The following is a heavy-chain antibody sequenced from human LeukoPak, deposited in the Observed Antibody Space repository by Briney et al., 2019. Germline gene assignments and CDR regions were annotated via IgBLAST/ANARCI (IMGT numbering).Heavy chain of an antibody. Sequence: GASVKVPCKASGYTFTSYDINWVRQATGQGLERMGWMNPNSGNTGYAQKFQGRVTMTRNTSISTAYMELSSLRSEDTAVYYCARVICSSTSCFDLFDYWGQGTLVTVSS. CDR3: ARVICSSTSCFDLFDY. CDR2: MNPNSGNT. CDR1: GYTFTSYD. D-gene: IGHD2-2*01. V-gene: IGHV1-8*01. J-gene: IGHJ4*02.